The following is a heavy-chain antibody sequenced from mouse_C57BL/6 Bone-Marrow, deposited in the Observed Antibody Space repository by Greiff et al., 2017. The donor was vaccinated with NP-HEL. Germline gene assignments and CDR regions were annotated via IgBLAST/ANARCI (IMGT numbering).Heavy chain of an antibody. Sequence: QVQLQQPGAELVKPGASVKLSCKASGYTFTTYWMQWVKQRPGQGLEWIGEIDPSDSYTNYNQKFKGKATLTVDTSSRTANMQLSSLTSADSAVYYCARKSYYGRSYEFAYWGQGTLVTVSA. CDR2: IDPSDSYT. CDR3: ARKSYYGRSYEFAY. D-gene: IGHD1-1*01. V-gene: IGHV1-50*01. CDR1: GYTFTTYW. J-gene: IGHJ3*01.